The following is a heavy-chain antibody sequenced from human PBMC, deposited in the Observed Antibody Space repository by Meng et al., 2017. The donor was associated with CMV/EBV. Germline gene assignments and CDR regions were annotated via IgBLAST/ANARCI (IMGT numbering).Heavy chain of an antibody. J-gene: IGHJ5*02. CDR1: SSISSSNW. D-gene: IGHD2-2*01. CDR2: IYHSGST. Sequence: SSISSSNWWSWVRQHPGKGLEWIGEIYHSGSTNYNPAHKSRVTISVDKSKNQFSLKLSSVTGADTAVYYCARLGCSSTSCSRGWFDPWGQGTLVTVSS. CDR3: ARLGCSSTSCSRGWFDP. V-gene: IGHV4-4*02.